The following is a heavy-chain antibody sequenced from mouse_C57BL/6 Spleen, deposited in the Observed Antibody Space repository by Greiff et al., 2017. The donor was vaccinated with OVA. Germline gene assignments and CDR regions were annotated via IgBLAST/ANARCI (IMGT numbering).Heavy chain of an antibody. D-gene: IGHD2-5*01. V-gene: IGHV5-9-1*02. Sequence: DVMLVESGEGLVKPGGSLKLSCAASGFTFSSYAMSWVRQTPEKRLEWVAYISSGGDYIYYADTVKGRFTISRDNARNTLYLQMSSLKSEDTAMYYCTRAYSNGAMDYWGQGTSVTVSS. J-gene: IGHJ4*01. CDR1: GFTFSSYA. CDR3: TRAYSNGAMDY. CDR2: ISSGGDYI.